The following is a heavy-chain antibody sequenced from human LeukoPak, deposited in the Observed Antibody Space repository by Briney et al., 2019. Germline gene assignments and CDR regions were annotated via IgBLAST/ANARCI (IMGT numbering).Heavy chain of an antibody. D-gene: IGHD2-2*01. CDR3: ARDGTLNEYQLLWADLMDV. V-gene: IGHV3-23*01. CDR1: GFTFSSYA. J-gene: IGHJ6*04. CDR2: ISGSGAST. Sequence: PGGSLRLSCAASGFTFSSYAMSWVRQAPGKGLEWVSGISGSGASTYYADSVKGRFTISRDNSKNTLYLQMNSLRAEDTAVYYCARDGTLNEYQLLWADLMDVWGKGTTVTVSS.